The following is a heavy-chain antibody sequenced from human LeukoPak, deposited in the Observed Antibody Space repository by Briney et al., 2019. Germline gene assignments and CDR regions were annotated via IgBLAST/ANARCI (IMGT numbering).Heavy chain of an antibody. CDR3: ARDMTTQRSREGIFDC. J-gene: IGHJ4*02. V-gene: IGHV1-46*02. CDR2: INPSGTS. D-gene: IGHD6-25*01. CDR1: GYSFDTYY. Sequence: ASVKVSCKSSGYSFDTYYMHWIRQAPGQGLEWMGIINPSGTSSTTQKLHGRITMTRDMSTGTVYMELSSLRSEDTAVYYCARDMTTQRSREGIFDCWGQGPLVTVSS.